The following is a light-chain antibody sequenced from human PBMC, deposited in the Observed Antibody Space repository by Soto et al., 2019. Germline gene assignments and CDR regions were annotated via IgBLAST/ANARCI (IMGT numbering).Light chain of an antibody. Sequence: QSALTQPASVSGSPGQSITISCTGTSSDVGGYNYVSWYQQHPGKAPKLMIYEVSNRPSGVSNRFSGAKSGNTASLTISGLQAEDEADYYCKSYTRSSIWVFGGGTQLPVL. CDR3: KSYTRSSIWV. J-gene: IGLJ3*02. CDR1: SSDVGGYNY. V-gene: IGLV2-14*01. CDR2: EVS.